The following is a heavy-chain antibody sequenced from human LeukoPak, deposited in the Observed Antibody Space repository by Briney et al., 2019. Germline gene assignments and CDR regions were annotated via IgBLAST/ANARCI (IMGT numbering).Heavy chain of an antibody. Sequence: GGSLRLSCAASGFTFSDYFMNWVRQAPGKGLEYVSSISGSSRHIYYADSVKGRFTISRDDIKSSLYLQMNSLRVEDMAVYYCAGGYCGGDCYGDWGQGTLVTVSS. J-gene: IGHJ1*01. CDR2: ISGSSRHI. CDR3: AGGYCGGDCYGD. V-gene: IGHV3-21*01. CDR1: GFTFSDYF. D-gene: IGHD2-21*02.